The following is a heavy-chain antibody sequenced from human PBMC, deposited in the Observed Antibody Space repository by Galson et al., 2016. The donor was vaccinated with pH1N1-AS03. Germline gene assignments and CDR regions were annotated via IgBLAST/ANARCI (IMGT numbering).Heavy chain of an antibody. J-gene: IGHJ4*02. CDR2: ISSDGRNK. CDR1: GFTLSSYI. Sequence: SLRLSCAASGFTLSSYIMHWVRQAPGKGLEWVAVISSDGRNKIYADSVKGRLTISRDSSKNILYLEMNSLRAEDTAVYYCARASRWLQIGFDYWGQGTLVTVSS. D-gene: IGHD5-24*01. CDR3: ARASRWLQIGFDY. V-gene: IGHV3-30-3*01.